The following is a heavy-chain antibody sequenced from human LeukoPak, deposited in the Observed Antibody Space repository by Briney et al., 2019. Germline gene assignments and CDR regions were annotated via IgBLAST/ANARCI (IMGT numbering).Heavy chain of an antibody. J-gene: IGHJ4*02. V-gene: IGHV1-69*04. Sequence: ASVKVSCKASGGTFSNYAISWVRQAPGQGLEWMGRIIPILGIANYAQKFQGRVTITADKSTSTAYMELSSLRSEDTAVYYCARVAVAGPPSDYWGQGTLVTVSS. CDR1: GGTFSNYA. CDR3: ARVAVAGPPSDY. D-gene: IGHD6-19*01. CDR2: IIPILGIA.